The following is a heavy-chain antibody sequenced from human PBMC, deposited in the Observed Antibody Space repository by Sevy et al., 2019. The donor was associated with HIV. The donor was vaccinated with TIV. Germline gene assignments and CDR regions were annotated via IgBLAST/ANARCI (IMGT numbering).Heavy chain of an antibody. Sequence: ASVKVSCKASGYNFMSDGISWVRQAPGQGLEWVGWIGLYNGNAHSAQKLKDRVTMTADTSTSTAYMELRSLRSDDTAVYYCAGVPTYYYGSGTYFDYWGQGTLVTVSS. CDR1: GYNFMSDG. CDR3: AGVPTYYYGSGTYFDY. V-gene: IGHV1-18*01. CDR2: IGLYNGNA. D-gene: IGHD3-10*01. J-gene: IGHJ4*02.